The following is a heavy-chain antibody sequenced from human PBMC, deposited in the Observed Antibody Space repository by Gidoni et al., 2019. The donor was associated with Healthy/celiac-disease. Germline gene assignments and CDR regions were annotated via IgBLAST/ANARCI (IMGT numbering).Heavy chain of an antibody. Sequence: QVQLQESGPGLVKPSQTLSLTCTVSGGSISSGGYYWSWIRQHPGKGLEWIGYIYYSGSTYYNPSLKSRVTISVDTSKNQFSLKLSSVTAADTAVYYCARDGRGEYYYDSSGYLDYWGQGTLVTVSS. CDR2: IYYSGST. CDR1: GGSISSGGYY. CDR3: ARDGRGEYYYDSSGYLDY. D-gene: IGHD3-22*01. V-gene: IGHV4-31*03. J-gene: IGHJ4*02.